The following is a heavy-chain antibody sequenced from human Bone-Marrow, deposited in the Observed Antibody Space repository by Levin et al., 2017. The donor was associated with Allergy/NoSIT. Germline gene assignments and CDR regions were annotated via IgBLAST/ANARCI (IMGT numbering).Heavy chain of an antibody. J-gene: IGHJ4*02. CDR1: GFTVSSHY. V-gene: IGHV3-66*01. D-gene: IGHD3-10*01. CDR2: IYSGGNT. CDR3: ATSGSYYGPLDY. Sequence: GESLKISCAASGFTVSSHYMIWVRQAPGKGLEWVSVIYSGGNTYYIDSVKGRFTVSRDNSNNTLYLQMNSLRAEDTAVYSCATSGSYYGPLDYWGQGTLVTVSS.